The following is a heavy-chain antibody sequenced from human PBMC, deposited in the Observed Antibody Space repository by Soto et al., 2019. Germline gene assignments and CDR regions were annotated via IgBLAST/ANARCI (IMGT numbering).Heavy chain of an antibody. CDR1: GGSFSGYY. Sequence: QVQLQQWGAGLLKPSETLSLTCAVYGGSFSGYYWSWIRQPPGKGLGWIGEINHSGSTNYNPSLKSRVTISVDTSKNQFSLQLSSVTAADTAVYYCARGHDLLDYWGQGTLVTVSS. V-gene: IGHV4-34*01. J-gene: IGHJ4*02. CDR2: INHSGST. D-gene: IGHD3-3*01. CDR3: ARGHDLLDY.